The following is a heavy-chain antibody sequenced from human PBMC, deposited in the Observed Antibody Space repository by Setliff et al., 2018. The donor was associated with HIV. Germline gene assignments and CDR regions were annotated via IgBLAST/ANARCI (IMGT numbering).Heavy chain of an antibody. V-gene: IGHV4-61*09. D-gene: IGHD3-3*01. CDR1: GDSINSSSYY. Sequence: KPSETLSLTCTVSGDSINSSSYYWSWIRQPAGEGLEWIGHIFTSGSTTYNPSLKSRVSISLDTSKNQFSLKLSSVTAADTAVYYCARGVNPTYYDFWSGNYMRKYYYYYMDVWGKGTTVTVSS. CDR2: IFTSGST. CDR3: ARGVNPTYYDFWSGNYMRKYYYYYMDV. J-gene: IGHJ6*03.